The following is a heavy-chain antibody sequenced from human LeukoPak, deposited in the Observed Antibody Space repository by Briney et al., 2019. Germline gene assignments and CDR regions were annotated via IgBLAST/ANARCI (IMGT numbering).Heavy chain of an antibody. CDR1: GFTFSTYG. J-gene: IGHJ4*02. D-gene: IGHD6-13*01. CDR3: TKDAGYTNSWYAY. CDR2: MWYDGSNS. V-gene: IGHV3-33*06. Sequence: PGGSLRLSCAASGFTFSTYGMHWVRQAPGKGLEWVAVMWYDGSNSIYADSVKGRFTISSDNSKNMLFLQMNSLRGEDTAFYYCTKDAGYTNSWYAYWGRGTLVTVSS.